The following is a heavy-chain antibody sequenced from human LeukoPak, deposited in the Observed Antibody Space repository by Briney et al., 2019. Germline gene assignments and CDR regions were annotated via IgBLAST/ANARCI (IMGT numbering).Heavy chain of an antibody. CDR3: ARDQLDH. CDR1: GLDVSSTY. D-gene: IGHD5-24*01. V-gene: IGHV3-53*01. CDR2: AFVGGDT. J-gene: IGHJ4*02. Sequence: PGGSLRLSCASSGLDVSSTYMSWIRQAPGKGLEWVSTAFVGGDTYYAASVKGRFTLSKDSSRNTMSLQMHGLRPEDTAVYYCARDQLDHWGQGTLVAVSP.